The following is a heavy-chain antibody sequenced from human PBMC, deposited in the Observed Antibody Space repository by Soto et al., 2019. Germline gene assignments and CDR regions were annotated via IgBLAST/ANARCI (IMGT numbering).Heavy chain of an antibody. CDR3: ARSSISTVGSWWFDP. D-gene: IGHD4-17*01. V-gene: IGHV1-18*01. CDR1: GYTFTSYG. Sequence: GASVKVSCKASGYTFTSYGISWVRQAPGQGLEWMGWISAYNGNTNYAQKLQGRVTMTTDTSTSTAYKELRSLRSDDTAVYYCARSSISTVGSWWFDPWGQGTLVTVSS. J-gene: IGHJ5*02. CDR2: ISAYNGNT.